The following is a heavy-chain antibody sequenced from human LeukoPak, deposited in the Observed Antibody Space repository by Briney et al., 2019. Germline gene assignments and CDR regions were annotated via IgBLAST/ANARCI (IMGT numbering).Heavy chain of an antibody. V-gene: IGHV1-18*01. D-gene: IGHD4-17*01. J-gene: IGHJ5*02. CDR1: GYTFTSYG. Sequence: GASVKVSCKASGYTFTSYGISWVRQAPGQGLEWMGWISAYNGNTDYAQKLQGRVTMTTDTSTSTAYMELRSLRSDDTAVYYCARRGDYISVDWFDPWGQGTLVTVSS. CDR3: ARRGDYISVDWFDP. CDR2: ISAYNGNT.